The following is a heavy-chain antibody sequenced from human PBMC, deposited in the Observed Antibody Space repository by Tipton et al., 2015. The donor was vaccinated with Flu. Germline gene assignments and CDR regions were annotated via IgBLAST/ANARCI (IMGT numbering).Heavy chain of an antibody. D-gene: IGHD1-1*01. CDR3: ARVLGNSHSYGMDV. J-gene: IGHJ6*02. CDR1: GYSISSGYY. V-gene: IGHV4-38-2*02. Sequence: TLSLTCTVSGYSISSGYYWGWIRQPPGKGLEWIGSILYSGIPKNNPSLKSRVTLSGDTSKNQFSLQLRSVTAADTAVYYCARVLGNSHSYGMDVWGQGTTVTVSS. CDR2: ILYSGIP.